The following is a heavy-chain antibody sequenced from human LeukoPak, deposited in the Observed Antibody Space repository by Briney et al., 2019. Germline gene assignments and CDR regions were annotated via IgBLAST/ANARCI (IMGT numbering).Heavy chain of an antibody. CDR2: ISGSGGST. D-gene: IGHD3-22*01. CDR3: ASLSGVIVPGH. J-gene: IGHJ4*02. V-gene: IGHV3-23*01. CDR1: GFTFSSYA. Sequence: PGGSLRLSCAASGFTFSSYAMSWVRQAPGKGLQWVSAISGSGGSTYYADSVKGRFTISRDNSKSTLYLQMNSLRAEDKAIYHCASLSGVIVPGHWGQGTLVTVSS.